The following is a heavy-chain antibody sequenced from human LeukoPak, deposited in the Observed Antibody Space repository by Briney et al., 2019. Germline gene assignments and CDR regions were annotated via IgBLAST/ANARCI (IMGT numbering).Heavy chain of an antibody. Sequence: GGSLRLSCASSGFTLSGSAMHWVRQASGKGLEWVGRIRSKANNYATVYAASLKGRFTISRDDSKNTAYLQMNSLKTEDTAVYYCARRGDSSSSSYWFDPCGQGTLVTVSS. CDR2: IRSKANNYAT. J-gene: IGHJ5*02. V-gene: IGHV3-73*01. CDR1: GFTLSGSA. D-gene: IGHD6-6*01. CDR3: ARRGDSSSSSYWFDP.